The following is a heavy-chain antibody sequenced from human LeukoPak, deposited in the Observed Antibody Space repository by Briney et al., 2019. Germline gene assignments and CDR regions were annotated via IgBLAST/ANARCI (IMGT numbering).Heavy chain of an antibody. Sequence: GRSLRLSCAASGFTFSSYGMHWVRQAPGKGLEWVAVIWYDGSNKYYADSVKGRFTISRDNSKNTLYLQMNSLRAEDTAVYYCAKADSSSWLYYFDYWGQGTLVTVSS. CDR1: GFTFSSYG. J-gene: IGHJ4*02. CDR2: IWYDGSNK. D-gene: IGHD6-13*01. CDR3: AKADSSSWLYYFDY. V-gene: IGHV3-33*06.